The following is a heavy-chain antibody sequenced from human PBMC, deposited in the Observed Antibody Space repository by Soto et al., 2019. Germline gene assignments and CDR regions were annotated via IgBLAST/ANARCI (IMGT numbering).Heavy chain of an antibody. CDR3: AKNWGIQLGYCSGGSCYGDAFDI. D-gene: IGHD2-15*01. Sequence: PGGSLRLSCAASGFTFSSYAMSWVRQAPGKGLEWVSAISGSGGSTYYADSVKGRFTISRDNSKNTLYLQMNSLRAEDTAVYYRAKNWGIQLGYCSGGSCYGDAFDIWGQGTMVTVSS. J-gene: IGHJ3*02. V-gene: IGHV3-23*01. CDR1: GFTFSSYA. CDR2: ISGSGGST.